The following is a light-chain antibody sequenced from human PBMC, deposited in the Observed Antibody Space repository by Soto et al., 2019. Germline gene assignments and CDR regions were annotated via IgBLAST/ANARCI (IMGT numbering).Light chain of an antibody. J-gene: IGKJ1*01. CDR2: GAS. CDR1: QSVSSSY. V-gene: IGKV3-20*01. CDR3: QQYGSSTRT. Sequence: EIVLTQSPGTLSLSPGERATLSCRASQSVSSSYLAWYQQKPVQAPRLLIYGASSRATGIPDRFSGSGSGTDFTLTMSILEPEDFAVYYWQQYGSSTRTFGQGTTVELK.